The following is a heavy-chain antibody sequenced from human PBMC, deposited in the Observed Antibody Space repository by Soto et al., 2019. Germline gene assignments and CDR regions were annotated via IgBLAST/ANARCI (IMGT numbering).Heavy chain of an antibody. CDR3: AKDPEWELPKYYFDY. D-gene: IGHD1-26*01. Sequence: PGGSLRLSCAASGITFRNYAMSWARQAPGKGLGWVSSISGSGGSTYYADSVKGRFTISRDNSKNTLYLQMNSLRAEDTAVYYCAKDPEWELPKYYFDYWGQGTLVTVSS. CDR2: ISGSGGST. V-gene: IGHV3-23*01. J-gene: IGHJ4*02. CDR1: GITFRNYA.